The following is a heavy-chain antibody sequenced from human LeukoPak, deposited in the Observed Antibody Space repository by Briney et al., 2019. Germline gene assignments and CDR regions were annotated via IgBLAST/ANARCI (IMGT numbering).Heavy chain of an antibody. CDR1: SGSFSGYY. J-gene: IGHJ6*02. D-gene: IGHD2-2*01. CDR2: INHSGST. V-gene: IGHV4-34*01. CDR3: ARDLIFDCSSTSCYQRIYYYYGMDV. Sequence: SETLSLTCAVYSGSFSGYYWSWIRQPPGKGLEWIGEINHSGSTNYNPSLKSRVTISVDTSKNQFSLKLSSVTAADTAVYYCARDLIFDCSSTSCYQRIYYYYGMDVWGQGTTVTVSS.